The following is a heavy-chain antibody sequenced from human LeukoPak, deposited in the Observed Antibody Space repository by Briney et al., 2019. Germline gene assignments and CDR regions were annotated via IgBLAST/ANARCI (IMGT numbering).Heavy chain of an antibody. J-gene: IGHJ4*02. Sequence: GGSLRLSCAASGFTFSDFYTSWIRQAPGKGLESVSYISGSSSNTNYADSVKGRFTISRDNAKDSLYLQMDSLRAEDTAVYYCTRHPAEGDYWGQGTLVTVSS. CDR1: GFTFSDFY. CDR3: TRHPAEGDY. CDR2: ISGSSSNT. D-gene: IGHD2-15*01. V-gene: IGHV3-11*03.